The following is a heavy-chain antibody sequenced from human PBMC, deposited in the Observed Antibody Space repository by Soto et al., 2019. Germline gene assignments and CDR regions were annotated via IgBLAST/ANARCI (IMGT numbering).Heavy chain of an antibody. CDR2: INHSGST. V-gene: IGHV4-34*01. CDR3: ATDYCSGGSYYGEWFDP. D-gene: IGHD2-15*01. J-gene: IGHJ5*02. Sequence: SETLSLTCAVYGGSFSGYYWSWIRQPPGKGLEWIGEINHSGSTNYNPSLKSRFTISVDTSKNQFSLKLSSVTAADTAVYYCATDYCSGGSYYGEWFDPWGHGTLVTVSS. CDR1: GGSFSGYY.